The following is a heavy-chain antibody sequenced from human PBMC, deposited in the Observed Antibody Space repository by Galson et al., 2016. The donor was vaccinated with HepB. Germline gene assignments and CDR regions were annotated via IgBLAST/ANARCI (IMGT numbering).Heavy chain of an antibody. V-gene: IGHV1-69*10. D-gene: IGHD3-10*01. CDR3: ARDLVHRGQRHQHYYGSGTLAAFDI. Sequence: SVKVSCKASGGTFSSYAISWVRQAPGQGLEWMGGIIPIFGIANYAQKFQGRVTITADKSTTTAYMELSSLRSEDTAMYYCARDLVHRGQRHQHYYGSGTLAAFDIWGQGTMVTASS. CDR2: IIPIFGIA. J-gene: IGHJ3*02. CDR1: GGTFSSYA.